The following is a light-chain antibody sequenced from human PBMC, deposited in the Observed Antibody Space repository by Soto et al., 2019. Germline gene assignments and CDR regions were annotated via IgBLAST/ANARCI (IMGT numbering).Light chain of an antibody. CDR1: SSDVGGYDY. Sequence: QSALTQPASVSGSPGQSITISCTGTSSDVGGYDYVSWYQQHPGKAPKFMIYEVTNRPPGVSHRFSGSKSGNTASLTISGPQAEDEADYYCSSYTTTSTYVFGTGTQLTVL. CDR3: SSYTTTSTYV. J-gene: IGLJ1*01. CDR2: EVT. V-gene: IGLV2-14*01.